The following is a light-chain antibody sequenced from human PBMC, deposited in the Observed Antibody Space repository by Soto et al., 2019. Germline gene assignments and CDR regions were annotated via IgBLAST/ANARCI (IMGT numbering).Light chain of an antibody. CDR2: LNSDGSH. CDR3: QPWGSGSVL. CDR1: SGHSNYA. Sequence: QLVLTQSPSASASLGASVKLTCTLSSGHSNYAIAWHQQQPEKGPRFLMKLNSDGSHTKGDGIPDRFSGSSSGAERYLTISSLQSEDEADYYCQPWGSGSVLFGGGTKLTVL. V-gene: IGLV4-69*01. J-gene: IGLJ2*01.